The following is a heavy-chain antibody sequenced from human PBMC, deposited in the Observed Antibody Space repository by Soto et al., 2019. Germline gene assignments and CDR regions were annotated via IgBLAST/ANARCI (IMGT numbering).Heavy chain of an antibody. Sequence: QVQLVQSGAEVKKPGASVKVSCKASGYTFTSYDINWVRQATGQGLEWMGWMNPNSGGTNYAQKFQGRVTMTRDTSISTAYMELSRLRSDDTAVYYCATTTYSSGWYNPGYWGQGTLVTVSS. V-gene: IGHV1-2*02. CDR1: GYTFTSYD. D-gene: IGHD6-19*01. J-gene: IGHJ4*02. CDR2: MNPNSGGT. CDR3: ATTTYSSGWYNPGY.